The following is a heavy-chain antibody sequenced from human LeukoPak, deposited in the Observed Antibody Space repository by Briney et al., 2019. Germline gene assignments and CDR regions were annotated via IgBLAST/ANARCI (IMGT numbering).Heavy chain of an antibody. V-gene: IGHV4-31*03. CDR3: ARNRDGYNSFDY. D-gene: IGHD5-24*01. J-gene: IGHJ4*02. CDR2: IYYSGSS. Sequence: SETLSLTCTVSGGSINNGGYYWGWIRQHPGKGLEWIGYIYYSGSSYYNPSLRSRVTISVDTSKNHFSLKLSSVTAADTAVYCARNRDGYNSFDYWGQGTLVTVSS. CDR1: GGSINNGGYY.